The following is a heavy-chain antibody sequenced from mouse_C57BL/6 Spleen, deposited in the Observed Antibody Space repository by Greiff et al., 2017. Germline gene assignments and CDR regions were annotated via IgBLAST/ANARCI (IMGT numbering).Heavy chain of an antibody. CDR3: ARDRGGNYSFDD. CDR1: GFTFSSYA. J-gene: IGHJ2*01. CDR2: ISDGGSYT. V-gene: IGHV5-4*01. D-gene: IGHD2-1*01. Sequence: EVQGVESGGGLVKPGGSLKLSCAASGFTFSSYAMSWVRQTPEKRLEWVATISDGGSYTYYPDNVKGRFTISRDNAKNNLYLQMSHLKSEDTAMYYCARDRGGNYSFDDWGQGTTLTVSS.